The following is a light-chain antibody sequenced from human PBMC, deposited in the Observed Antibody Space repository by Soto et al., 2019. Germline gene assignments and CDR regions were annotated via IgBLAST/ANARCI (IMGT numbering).Light chain of an antibody. J-gene: IGKJ1*01. CDR3: PQYGATPGT. V-gene: IGKV3-20*01. CDR1: QSVTNSY. CDR2: GAS. Sequence: EIVLTQSPDTLSLSPGERVTLSCRASQSVTNSYLAWYQQKPGQGPRLLIHGASSWATGTPDRFSGSWSGIDFTLTISRREPGDFAVYYFPQYGATPGTFGQGTKLDIK.